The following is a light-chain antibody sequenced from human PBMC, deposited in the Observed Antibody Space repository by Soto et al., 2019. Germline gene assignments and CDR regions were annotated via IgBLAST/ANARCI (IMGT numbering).Light chain of an antibody. Sequence: QSVLTHPPSVTGSXGQSVTISCTGTSSDVGKYDRVSWYQQPPGTAPKLIIYEVTNRPSGVPARFSGSKSGNTASLTISGLQAEDEADYYCSSYTSTSRYVFGAGTKVTVL. J-gene: IGLJ1*01. CDR2: EVT. V-gene: IGLV2-18*02. CDR1: SSDVGKYDR. CDR3: SSYTSTSRYV.